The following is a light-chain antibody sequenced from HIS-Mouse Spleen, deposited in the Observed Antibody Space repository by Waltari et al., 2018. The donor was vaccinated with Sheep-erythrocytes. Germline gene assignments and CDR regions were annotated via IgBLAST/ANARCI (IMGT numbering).Light chain of an antibody. V-gene: IGKV1-13*02. CDR2: DAS. J-gene: IGKJ4*01. CDR1: QGISSA. CDR3: QQFNSYPLT. Sequence: AIQLTQSPSSLSASVGDRVTITCRASQGISSALAWYQQKSGKAPKLLIYDASSLESGVPSRFSGSGSGTDFTLTISRLQPEDFATYYCQQFNSYPLTFGGGTKVEIK.